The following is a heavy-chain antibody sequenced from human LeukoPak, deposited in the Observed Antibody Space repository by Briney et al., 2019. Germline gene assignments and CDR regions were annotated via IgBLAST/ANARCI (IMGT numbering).Heavy chain of an antibody. D-gene: IGHD3-16*01. J-gene: IGHJ4*02. CDR3: AKDQSQNIMILGFGY. V-gene: IGHV3-23*01. CDR2: ISGGGGRT. CDR1: GFTFSNYA. Sequence: PGGTLRLSCAAPGFTFSNYAMSWVRQAPGKGLEWVSAISGGGGRTYYADSVKGRFTISRDSSKNTLYLLMNSLRAEDTAVYYCAKDQSQNIMILGFGYWGQGTLVTVSS.